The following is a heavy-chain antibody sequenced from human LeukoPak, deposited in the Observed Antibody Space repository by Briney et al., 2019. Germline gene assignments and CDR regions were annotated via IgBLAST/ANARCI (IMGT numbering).Heavy chain of an antibody. Sequence: GGSLRLSCAASGFTFSSYGMHWVRQAPGKGLEWVAVISYDGSNKYYADTVKGRFTISRDNSKNTLYLQMNSLRAEDTAVCYCAKLGATDAFDIWGQGTMVTVSS. V-gene: IGHV3-30*18. D-gene: IGHD1-26*01. CDR3: AKLGATDAFDI. CDR2: ISYDGSNK. J-gene: IGHJ3*02. CDR1: GFTFSSYG.